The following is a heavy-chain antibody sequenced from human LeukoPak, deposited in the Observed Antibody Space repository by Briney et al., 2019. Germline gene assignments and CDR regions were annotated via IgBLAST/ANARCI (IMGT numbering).Heavy chain of an antibody. CDR3: AKDKFGSGSYPTYYYMDV. J-gene: IGHJ6*03. V-gene: IGHV3-23*01. Sequence: PGGSLRLSCAASGFTFSSYGMSWVRQAPGKGLEWVSAISGSGGSTYYADSVKGRFTISRDNSKNTLYLQMNSLRAEDTAVYYCAKDKFGSGSYPTYYYMDVWGKGTTVTVSS. D-gene: IGHD3-10*01. CDR1: GFTFSSYG. CDR2: ISGSGGST.